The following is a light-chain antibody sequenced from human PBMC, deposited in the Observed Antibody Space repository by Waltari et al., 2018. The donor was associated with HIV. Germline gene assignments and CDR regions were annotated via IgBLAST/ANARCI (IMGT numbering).Light chain of an antibody. CDR3: QQYSTHYA. CDR1: QDIDKW. J-gene: IGKJ2*01. CDR2: MTS. Sequence: IQMTQSPSNLSASVGDTVILTCRASQDIDKWLAWYHRKPGRAPKLLISMTSVLESGVPSRFRGSGSGTTFTLTITGLQPDDIGTYFCQQYSTHYAFGQGTRVE. V-gene: IGKV1-5*03.